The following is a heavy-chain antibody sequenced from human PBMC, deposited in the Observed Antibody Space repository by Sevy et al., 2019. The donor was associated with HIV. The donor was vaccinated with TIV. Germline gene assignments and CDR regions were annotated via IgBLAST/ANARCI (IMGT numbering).Heavy chain of an antibody. CDR3: TRIRGTISPFYYFGMDV. Sequence: GGSLRLSCTASGFTFGDYAMSWIRQTPGKGLDWVGLIRSKTFGGTTEYAASVKGSFTISRDDSKSIAYLQMSSLKTEDTAVYCCTRIRGTISPFYYFGMDVWGQGTTVTVSS. V-gene: IGHV3-49*03. CDR1: GFTFGDYA. J-gene: IGHJ6*02. CDR2: IRSKTFGGTT. D-gene: IGHD3-10*01.